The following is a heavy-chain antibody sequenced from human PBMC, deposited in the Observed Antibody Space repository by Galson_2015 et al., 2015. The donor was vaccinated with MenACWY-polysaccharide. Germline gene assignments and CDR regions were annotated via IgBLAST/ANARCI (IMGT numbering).Heavy chain of an antibody. V-gene: IGHV3-21*01. CDR3: AGAGDILAGYLRGGFDY. D-gene: IGHD3-9*01. CDR2: ISRSSSYI. CDR1: GFSFSGYS. J-gene: IGHJ4*02. Sequence: SLRLSCAASGFSFSGYSMNWVRQAPGKGLEWVASISRSSSYIYYADSMKGRFTISRDNAKNSLYLQMNSLRAEDTAVYYCAGAGDILAGYLRGGFDYRGQGTLVTVSS.